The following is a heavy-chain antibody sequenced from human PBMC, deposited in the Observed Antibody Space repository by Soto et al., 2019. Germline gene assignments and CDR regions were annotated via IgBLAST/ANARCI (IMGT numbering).Heavy chain of an antibody. J-gene: IGHJ4*02. Sequence: QITLKESGPTLVKPTQTLTLTCTFSGFSLSTSGVGVGWIRQPPGKALEWLALIYWDADKRYSPSLKSRLTISKYTSKSEVVLTMTNMDPVSTGAEYWAQRLGARGSDYFDYWGQGTLVTVSS. CDR3: AQRLGARGSDYFDY. CDR2: IYWDADK. V-gene: IGHV2-5*02. CDR1: GFSLSTSGVG. D-gene: IGHD1-26*01.